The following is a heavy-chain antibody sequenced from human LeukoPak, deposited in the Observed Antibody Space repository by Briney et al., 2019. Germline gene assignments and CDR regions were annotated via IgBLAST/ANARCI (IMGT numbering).Heavy chain of an antibody. CDR2: ISYDGSNK. CDR1: GFTFRSCA. J-gene: IGHJ4*02. D-gene: IGHD1-26*01. V-gene: IGHV3-30*03. Sequence: GGSLRLSCAASGFTFRSCAMHWVRQAPGKGLEWVAVISYDGSNKYYADSVKGRFTISRDNSKNTLYLQMNSLRAEDTAVYYCARASRSYYSFDYWGQGTLVTVSS. CDR3: ARASRSYYSFDY.